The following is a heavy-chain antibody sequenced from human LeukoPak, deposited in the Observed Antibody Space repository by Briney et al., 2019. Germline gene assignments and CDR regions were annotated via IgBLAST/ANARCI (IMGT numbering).Heavy chain of an antibody. D-gene: IGHD6-13*01. V-gene: IGHV3-30*18. J-gene: IGHJ4*02. Sequence: GRSLRLSCAASGFTFSSYGMHWVRQAPGKGLEWVAVISYDGSNKYYADSVKGRFTISRDNSKNTLYLQMNSLRAEDTAVYYCAKDLGNAFIAAAGTGNWGQGTLVTVSS. CDR3: AKDLGNAFIAAAGTGN. CDR1: GFTFSSYG. CDR2: ISYDGSNK.